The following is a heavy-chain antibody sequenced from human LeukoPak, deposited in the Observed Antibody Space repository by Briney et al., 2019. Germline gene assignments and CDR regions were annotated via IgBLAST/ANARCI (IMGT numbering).Heavy chain of an antibody. CDR2: ISSDGSDK. CDR1: RSTFSSFA. J-gene: IGHJ4*02. Sequence: GRSLSLSCAAYRSTFSSFAMHWVRQAPGKGLEWVAVISSDGSDKYYADSVKGRFTISRDNSKNTLYLQMNSLRAEDTAVYYCAKGLYYYDSTGYYAGHYWGQGTLVTVSS. V-gene: IGHV3-30*04. CDR3: AKGLYYYDSTGYYAGHY. D-gene: IGHD3-22*01.